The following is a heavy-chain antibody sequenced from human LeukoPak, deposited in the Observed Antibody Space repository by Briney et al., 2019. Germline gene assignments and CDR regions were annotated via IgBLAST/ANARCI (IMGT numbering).Heavy chain of an antibody. D-gene: IGHD5-18*01. CDR2: IYYSGST. V-gene: IGHV4-31*03. Sequence: SETLSLTCTVSGYSISSTYYWGWIRQHPGKGLEWIGYIYYSGSTYYNPSLKSRVTISVDTSKNQFSLKLSSVTAADTAMYYCARRFSSQLYFDYWGQGTLVTVSS. J-gene: IGHJ4*02. CDR3: ARRFSSQLYFDY. CDR1: GYSISSTYY.